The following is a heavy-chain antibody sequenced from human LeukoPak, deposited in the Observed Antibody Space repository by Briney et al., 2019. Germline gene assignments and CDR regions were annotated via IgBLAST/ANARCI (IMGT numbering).Heavy chain of an antibody. CDR3: AKDGSRFGESRGAFDI. J-gene: IGHJ3*02. CDR1: GFTFSSYG. D-gene: IGHD3-10*01. Sequence: PGGSLRLSCAASGFTFSSYGMHWVRQAPGKGLEWVAFIRYDGSNKYYADSVKGRFTISRDNSKNTLYLQMNSLRAEDTAVYYCAKDGSRFGESRGAFDIWGQGTMVTVSS. V-gene: IGHV3-30*02. CDR2: IRYDGSNK.